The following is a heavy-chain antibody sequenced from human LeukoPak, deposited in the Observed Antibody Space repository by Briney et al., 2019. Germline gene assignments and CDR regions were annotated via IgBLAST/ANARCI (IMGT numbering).Heavy chain of an antibody. D-gene: IGHD6-13*01. J-gene: IGHJ4*02. CDR1: GFTFSSYS. CDR2: ISSSSSYI. Sequence: GGSLRLSCAASGFTFSSYSMNWVRQAPGKGLEWVSSISSSSSYIYYADSVKGRFTISRDNAKNSLYLQMNSLRAEDTAVYYCAKGIAAAASFDYWGQGTLVTVSS. CDR3: AKGIAAAASFDY. V-gene: IGHV3-21*01.